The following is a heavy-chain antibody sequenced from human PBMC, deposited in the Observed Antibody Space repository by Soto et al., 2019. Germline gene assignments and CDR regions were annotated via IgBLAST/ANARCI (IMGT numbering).Heavy chain of an antibody. D-gene: IGHD2-8*01. Sequence: PWGTLRLSCAASGFTFSSYAMHWVRQAPGKGLEWVAVISYDGSNKYYADSVKGRFTISRDNSNNTLHLQMNSLRPDDPAVYYCERDAIVLRVDAIAAIWVYGTVVWYQGTTVKVSS. CDR2: ISYDGSNK. CDR1: GFTFSSYA. J-gene: IGHJ6*02. CDR3: ERDAIVLRVDAIAAIWVYGTVV. V-gene: IGHV3-30-3*01.